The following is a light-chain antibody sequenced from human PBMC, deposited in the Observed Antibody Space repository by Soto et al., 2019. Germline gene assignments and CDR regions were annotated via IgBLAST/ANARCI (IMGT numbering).Light chain of an antibody. Sequence: QSVLTQSPSVSAAPGQQVTISCSGSSSNIGNNYVSWYQQLPGTAPKLLIYDNNKRPSVIPDRFSGSKSGTSGTLDITGLQTGDEADYYCATWDGSLPGEVFGGGTKVTVL. CDR2: DNN. CDR1: SSNIGNNY. V-gene: IGLV1-51*01. CDR3: ATWDGSLPGEV. J-gene: IGLJ2*01.